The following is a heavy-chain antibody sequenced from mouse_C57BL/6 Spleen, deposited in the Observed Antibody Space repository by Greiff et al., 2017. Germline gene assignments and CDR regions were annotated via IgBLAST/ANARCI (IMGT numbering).Heavy chain of an antibody. D-gene: IGHD1-1*01. J-gene: IGHJ3*01. V-gene: IGHV5-4*01. CDR3: AREGGSSYRAWFAY. Sequence: DVKLVESGGGLVKPGGSLKLSCAASGFTFSSYAMSWVRQTPEKRLEWVATISDGGSYTYYPDNVKGRFTISRDNAKNNLYLQMSHLKSEDTAMYYCAREGGSSYRAWFAYWGQGTLVTVSA. CDR1: GFTFSSYA. CDR2: ISDGGSYT.